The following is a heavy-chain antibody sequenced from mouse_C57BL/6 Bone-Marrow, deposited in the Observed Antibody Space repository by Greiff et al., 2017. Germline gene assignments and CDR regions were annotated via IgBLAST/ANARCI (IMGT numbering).Heavy chain of an antibody. CDR2: IWTGGGT. CDR1: GFSLTSYA. Sequence: VQLQESGPGLVAPSQSLSITCTVSGFSLTSYAISWVRQPPGKGLEWLGVIWTGGGTNYNSALKSRLSISKDNSKIPVFLKMNSLQTDDTARYYCAKHSNLYYYAMDYWGQGTSVTVSS. J-gene: IGHJ4*01. CDR3: AKHSNLYYYAMDY. V-gene: IGHV2-9-1*01. D-gene: IGHD2-5*01.